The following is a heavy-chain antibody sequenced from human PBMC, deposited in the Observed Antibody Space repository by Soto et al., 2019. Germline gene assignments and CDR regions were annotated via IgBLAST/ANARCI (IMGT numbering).Heavy chain of an antibody. D-gene: IGHD3-9*01. Sequence: APVKVSSKASGYTFNSYGIICVRQANGQGLEWMGWISAYNGNTNYAQKLQGRVTMTTDTSTSTAYMELRSLRSDDTSVYYCARDLTTHNCFDPCGQGTLVTVSS. V-gene: IGHV1-18*01. CDR3: ARDLTTHNCFDP. CDR1: GYTFNSYG. J-gene: IGHJ5*02. CDR2: ISAYNGNT.